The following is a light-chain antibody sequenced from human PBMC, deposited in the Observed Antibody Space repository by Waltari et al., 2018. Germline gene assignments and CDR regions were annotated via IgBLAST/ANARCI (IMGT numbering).Light chain of an antibody. CDR2: YAS. Sequence: EIVLTQSPEFQSVTPEEKVTITCRASQSIGSRLHWYQQKPNQSPKLLIKYASQSISGVPSRFSGSGSGTDFTLTINSLEAEDVAVYYCHQIASMPRTFGPGTKVEIK. CDR1: QSIGSR. V-gene: IGKV6D-21*02. CDR3: HQIASMPRT. J-gene: IGKJ1*01.